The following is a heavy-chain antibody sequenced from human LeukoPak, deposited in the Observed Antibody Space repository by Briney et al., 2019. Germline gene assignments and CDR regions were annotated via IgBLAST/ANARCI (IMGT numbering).Heavy chain of an antibody. CDR3: ARVPSKYGMDV. Sequence: GGSLRLSCARYDFLSSHNNTRWVRKAPGKWLEWVSVIYSCGSTYYADSEEARFNIFRDNSKNTLYLQMHSQSVDDTSVYYCARVPSKYGMDVWPQGNTVSVSS. CDR2: IYSCGST. CDR1: DFLSSHNN. V-gene: IGHV3-66*03. J-gene: IGHJ6*02. D-gene: IGHD1-1*01.